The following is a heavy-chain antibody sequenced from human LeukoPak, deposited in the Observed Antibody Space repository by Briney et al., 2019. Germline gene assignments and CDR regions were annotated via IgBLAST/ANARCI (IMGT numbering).Heavy chain of an antibody. J-gene: IGHJ4*02. CDR2: IRRKVYGGTT. CDR1: GFTFGDQG. CDR3: TRDKDWSYDY. Sequence: PGGSLRLSCRASGFTFGDQGMGSVRQAPERWREWVGFIRRKVYGGTTEYAASVRARFSISRDDSTSIAYLEMNSLKTEDTAVYYCTRDKDWSYDYWGQGSLVTVSS. V-gene: IGHV3-49*04. D-gene: IGHD3/OR15-3a*01.